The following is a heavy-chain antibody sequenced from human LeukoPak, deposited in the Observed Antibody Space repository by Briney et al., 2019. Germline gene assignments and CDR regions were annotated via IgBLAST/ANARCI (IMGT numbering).Heavy chain of an antibody. Sequence: GGSLRLSCAASGFTFSDYDMSWIRQAPGKGLDWVSYISSSLSSTYYADSVKGRFTISRDNAKNSLYLQVNSLRAEDTAVYYCARGRGLGQWLSSIHGYYFDYWGQGTLVTVSS. D-gene: IGHD6-19*01. V-gene: IGHV3-11*04. CDR2: ISSSLSST. J-gene: IGHJ4*02. CDR1: GFTFSDYD. CDR3: ARGRGLGQWLSSIHGYYFDY.